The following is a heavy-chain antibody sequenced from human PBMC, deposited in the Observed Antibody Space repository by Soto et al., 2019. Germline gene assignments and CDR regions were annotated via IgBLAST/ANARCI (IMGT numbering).Heavy chain of an antibody. CDR1: KSIFTGYG. V-gene: IGHV3-33*06. CDR2: IRFDGTDE. D-gene: IGHD3-22*01. CDR3: AKEMTSGYYLFDY. Sequence: SLRLSCAASKSIFTGYGMHWVRQTPGKGLEWVAVIRFDGTDEHYADSVKGRFTISRDNSKNTVYLQMNSLRAEDAAVYYCAKEMTSGYYLFDYWGQGTLVTVSS. J-gene: IGHJ4*02.